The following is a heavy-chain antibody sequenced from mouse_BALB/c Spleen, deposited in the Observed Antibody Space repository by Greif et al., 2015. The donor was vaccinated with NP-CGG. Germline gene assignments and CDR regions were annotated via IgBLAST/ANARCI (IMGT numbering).Heavy chain of an antibody. CDR2: ISSGGSYT. Sequence: EVHLVESGGGLVKPGGSLKLSCAASGFTFSSYAMSWVRQSPEKRLEWVAEISSGGSYTYYPDTVTGRFTISRDNAKNAVYLEMSSMRSEDTAMYYCARDYYGNYGVYYYAMDYWGQGTSVTVAS. J-gene: IGHJ4*01. V-gene: IGHV5-9-4*01. CDR3: ARDYYGNYGVYYYAMDY. CDR1: GFTFSSYA. D-gene: IGHD2-1*01.